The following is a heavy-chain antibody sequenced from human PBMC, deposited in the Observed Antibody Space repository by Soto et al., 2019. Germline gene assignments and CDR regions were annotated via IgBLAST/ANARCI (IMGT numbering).Heavy chain of an antibody. Sequence: PGGSLRLSCAGSGFTFRWFGMNWVRQAPGKGLEWVARISNDGSNEYYVDSVKGRFTISRDNSKNTLYLQMDSLRAEDTAVYYCAAATVTTISLDYWGQGTLVTVSS. CDR2: ISNDGSNE. CDR1: GFTFRWFG. V-gene: IGHV3-30*03. D-gene: IGHD4-17*01. J-gene: IGHJ4*02. CDR3: AAATVTTISLDY.